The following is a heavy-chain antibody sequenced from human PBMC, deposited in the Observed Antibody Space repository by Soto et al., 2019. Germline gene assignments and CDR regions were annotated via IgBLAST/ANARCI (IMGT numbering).Heavy chain of an antibody. CDR2: INPNSVGT. J-gene: IGHJ4*02. D-gene: IGHD3-10*01. Sequence: ASVKVSCKASGYTFTVYYMHWLRQAPGQGLEWMGWINPNSVGTNYEQKFQGRVTMTRETSISTAYMELSSLTSEDTAEYYCAAVEYVVRGVIINDYWGQGALVTVSS. V-gene: IGHV1-2*02. CDR1: GYTFTVYY. CDR3: AAVEYVVRGVIINDY.